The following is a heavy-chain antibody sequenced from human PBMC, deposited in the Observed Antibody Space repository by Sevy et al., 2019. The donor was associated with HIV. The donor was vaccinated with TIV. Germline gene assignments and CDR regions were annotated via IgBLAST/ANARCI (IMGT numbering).Heavy chain of an antibody. Sequence: GGSLRLSCAASGFTVSSNYMSWVRQAPGKGLEWVSVIYSGGSTYYADSVKGRLTISRDNSKNTLYLQMNSLRAEDTAVYYCATPLTGTTMSDAFDIWGQGTMVTVSS. D-gene: IGHD1-20*01. V-gene: IGHV3-53*01. CDR3: ATPLTGTTMSDAFDI. J-gene: IGHJ3*02. CDR2: IYSGGST. CDR1: GFTVSSNY.